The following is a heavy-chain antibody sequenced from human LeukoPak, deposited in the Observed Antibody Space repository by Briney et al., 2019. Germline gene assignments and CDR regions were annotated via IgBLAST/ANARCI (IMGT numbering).Heavy chain of an antibody. Sequence: GGSLRLSCAASGFTFSTYGIHWDRQAPGKVLEWVAFIRYDGSDKFYAGSVKGRFTISRDNSKNTLYLQMNSLRAEDTAVYYCAKPGAGYSSSWLPFDYWGQGTLVTVSS. D-gene: IGHD6-13*01. J-gene: IGHJ4*02. V-gene: IGHV3-30*02. CDR1: GFTFSTYG. CDR2: IRYDGSDK. CDR3: AKPGAGYSSSWLPFDY.